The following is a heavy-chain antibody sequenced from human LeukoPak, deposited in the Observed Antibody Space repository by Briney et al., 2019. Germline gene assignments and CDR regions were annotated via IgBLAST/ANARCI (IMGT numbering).Heavy chain of an antibody. CDR1: GYTFTSYV. D-gene: IGHD3-10*01. V-gene: IGHV1-18*01. J-gene: IGHJ6*03. CDR3: AREGTMVRGVVNYYYMDV. CDR2: ISAYNGNT. Sequence: ASVKVSCKASGYTFTSYVISWVRQAPGQGLEWMGWISAYNGNTNYAQKLQGRVTMTTDTSTSTAYMELRSLRSDDTAVYYCAREGTMVRGVVNYYYMDVWGKGTTVTVSS.